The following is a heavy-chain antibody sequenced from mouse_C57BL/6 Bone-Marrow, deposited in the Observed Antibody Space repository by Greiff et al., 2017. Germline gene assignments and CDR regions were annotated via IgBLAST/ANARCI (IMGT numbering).Heavy chain of an antibody. CDR2: IDPENGDT. CDR3: ATDYDGSSCYFDD. Sequence: VQLQQSGAELVRPGASVKLSCTASGFNIKDDYMHWVKQRPEQGLEWIGWIDPENGDTEYASKFQGKATITADTSSNTAYLQLSSLTSEDTAVYYCATDYDGSSCYFDDWGQGTTLTVSS. V-gene: IGHV14-4*01. D-gene: IGHD1-1*01. J-gene: IGHJ2*01. CDR1: GFNIKDDY.